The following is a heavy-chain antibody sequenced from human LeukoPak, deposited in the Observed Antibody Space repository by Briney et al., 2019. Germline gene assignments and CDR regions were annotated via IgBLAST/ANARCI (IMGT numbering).Heavy chain of an antibody. Sequence: QTGGSLRLSCAASGFTFTNYAMSWVRQAPGKGLEWVSGISDVEKIPYYSDSAKGRFTISRDNSKKTVYLQMNNLRAEDTAVYFCARHDSYIPYWGQGIPVTVSS. D-gene: IGHD3-10*01. CDR1: GFTFTNYA. J-gene: IGHJ4*02. CDR2: ISDVEKIP. CDR3: ARHDSYIPY. V-gene: IGHV3-23*01.